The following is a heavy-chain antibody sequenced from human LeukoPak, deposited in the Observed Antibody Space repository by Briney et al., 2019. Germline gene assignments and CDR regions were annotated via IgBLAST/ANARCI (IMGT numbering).Heavy chain of an antibody. Sequence: GGSLRLSCAASGFTFSSYAMSWVRQAAGKGLEWVSAISGSGGSTYYADSVKGRFTISRDNSRNTLYLQMNSLRAEDTAVYYCAKDRSSKHYYYYYYMDVWGKGTTVTVSS. V-gene: IGHV3-23*01. CDR2: ISGSGGST. CDR3: AKDRSSKHYYYYYYMDV. CDR1: GFTFSSYA. J-gene: IGHJ6*03. D-gene: IGHD2-2*01.